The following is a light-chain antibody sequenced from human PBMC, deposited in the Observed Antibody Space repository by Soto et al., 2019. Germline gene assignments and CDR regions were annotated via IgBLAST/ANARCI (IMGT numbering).Light chain of an antibody. CDR2: DVS. Sequence: QSVLTQPRSVSGSPGQSVTISCTGTSSDVGGYNYVTWYQQHPDKAPKLMIYDVSKRPSGVPDRFSGSKSGNTASLTISGLQAEDEADYYCCSYAGSFILLFGGGTQLTVL. J-gene: IGLJ2*01. CDR3: CSYAGSFILL. V-gene: IGLV2-11*01. CDR1: SSDVGGYNY.